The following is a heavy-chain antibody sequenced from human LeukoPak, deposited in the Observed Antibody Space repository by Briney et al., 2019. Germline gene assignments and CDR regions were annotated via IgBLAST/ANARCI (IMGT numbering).Heavy chain of an antibody. V-gene: IGHV3-7*03. J-gene: IGHJ3*02. Sequence: GGSLRLSCAASGFTFSNYWMTWVRQAPGKGLEWVANIKQDGSERFYVDSMKGRFTISRDNAKNSLYLQMNSLRAEDTAVYYCARYYDGSTYNDAFDIWGQGTMVTVSS. CDR3: ARYYDGSTYNDAFDI. CDR2: IKQDGSER. D-gene: IGHD3-22*01. CDR1: GFTFSNYW.